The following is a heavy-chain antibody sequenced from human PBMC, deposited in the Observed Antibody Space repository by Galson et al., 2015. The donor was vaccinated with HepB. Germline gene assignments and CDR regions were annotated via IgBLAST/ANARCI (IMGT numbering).Heavy chain of an antibody. CDR1: GGSINSSNW. V-gene: IGHV4-4*02. CDR3: ARDGYSNYESHWFDP. D-gene: IGHD4-11*01. CDR2: IYHSGST. J-gene: IGHJ5*02. Sequence: ETLSLTCAVSGGSINSSNWWSWVRQPPGKGLEWIGEIYHSGSTNYNPSLKSRVTISVDKSKNQFSLKLSSVTAADTAVYYCARDGYSNYESHWFDPWGQGTLVTVSS.